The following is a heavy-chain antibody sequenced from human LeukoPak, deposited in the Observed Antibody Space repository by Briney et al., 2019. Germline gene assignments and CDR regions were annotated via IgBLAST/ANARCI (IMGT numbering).Heavy chain of an antibody. Sequence: GGSLRLSCAASGSTFSSYSMNWVRQAPGKGLEWVSSISSSSSYIYYADSVKGRFTISRDNAKNSLYLQMNSLRAEDTAVYYCARDLRWSRYAGAMDVWGKGTTVTVSS. J-gene: IGHJ6*03. CDR3: ARDLRWSRYAGAMDV. CDR1: GSTFSSYS. CDR2: ISSSSSYI. D-gene: IGHD2-2*01. V-gene: IGHV3-21*01.